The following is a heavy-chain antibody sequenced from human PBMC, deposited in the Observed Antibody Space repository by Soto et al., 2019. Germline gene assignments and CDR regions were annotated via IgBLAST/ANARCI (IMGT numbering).Heavy chain of an antibody. J-gene: IGHJ4*02. CDR1: GGSIGSYY. CDR3: ARAWGEAFDY. Sequence: TSETLSLTCTVSGGSIGSYYWSWIRQPPGKGLEWIGYIYYSGSTNYNPSLKSRVTISVDTSKNQFSLKLSSVTAADTAVYYCARAWGEAFDYWGQGTLVTVSS. CDR2: IYYSGST. D-gene: IGHD1-26*01. V-gene: IGHV4-59*01.